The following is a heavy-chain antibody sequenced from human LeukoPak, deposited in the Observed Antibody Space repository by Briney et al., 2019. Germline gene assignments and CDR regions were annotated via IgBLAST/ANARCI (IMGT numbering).Heavy chain of an antibody. D-gene: IGHD2-15*01. CDR2: LNEDGGYT. Sequence: GGSLRLSCAASGFTFNIYAMSRVRQAPGKGLAWVSGLNEDGGYTYYADSVKGRFTISRDNSENTLYLQMSSLRAEDTAIYYCVRDFSCSGGSCPLFDSWGQGTLVSVSS. V-gene: IGHV3-23*01. J-gene: IGHJ4*02. CDR3: VRDFSCSGGSCPLFDS. CDR1: GFTFNIYA.